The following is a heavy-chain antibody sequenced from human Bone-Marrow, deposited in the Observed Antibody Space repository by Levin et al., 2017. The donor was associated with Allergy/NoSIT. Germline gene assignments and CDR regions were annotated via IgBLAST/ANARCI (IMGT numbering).Heavy chain of an antibody. Sequence: PGGSLRLSCAASGFTVSNNYMRWVRQAPGKGLEWVSHIYSGGDTDYADSVKGRFTVSRDNSKNTLYLQMNSLRAEDTAVYYCAGDRDDWGQGTLVTVSS. D-gene: IGHD5-24*01. CDR1: GFTVSNNY. J-gene: IGHJ4*02. CDR3: AGDRDD. CDR2: IYSGGDT. V-gene: IGHV3-66*01.